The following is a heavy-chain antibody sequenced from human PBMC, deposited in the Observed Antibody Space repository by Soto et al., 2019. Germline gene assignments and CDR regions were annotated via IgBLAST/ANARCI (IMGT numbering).Heavy chain of an antibody. J-gene: IGHJ4*02. V-gene: IGHV3-7*03. CDR1: GLMISNQW. CDR2: IKQDGSEK. Sequence: GGSLRLSCVASGLMISNQWMSWVRQSPGKGLEWVANIKQDGSEKYYVDSVKGRFIIFRDNAENLLYLLMNSLRADDTAVYYCTTLSSTWPTGGDYWGQGTLVTVSS. CDR3: TTLSSTWPTGGDY. D-gene: IGHD2-2*01.